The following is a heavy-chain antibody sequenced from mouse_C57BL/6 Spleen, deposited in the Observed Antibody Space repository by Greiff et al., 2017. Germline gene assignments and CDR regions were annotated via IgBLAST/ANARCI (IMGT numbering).Heavy chain of an antibody. Sequence: EVQLQESEGGLVQPGSSMKLSCTASGFTFSDYYMAWVRQVPEKGLEWVANINYDGSSTYYLDSLKSRFIISRDNAKNILYLQMSSLKSEDTATYYCARWWLLLYFDVWGTGTTVTVSS. CDR2: INYDGSST. J-gene: IGHJ1*03. CDR1: GFTFSDYY. V-gene: IGHV5-16*01. CDR3: ARWWLLLYFDV. D-gene: IGHD2-3*01.